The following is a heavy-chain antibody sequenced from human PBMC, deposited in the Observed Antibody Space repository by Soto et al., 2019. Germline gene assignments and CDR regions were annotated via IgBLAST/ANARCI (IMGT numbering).Heavy chain of an antibody. CDR1: GGTFSSYA. CDR2: IIPIFGTA. J-gene: IGHJ6*02. Sequence: QVQLVQSGAEVKKPGSSVKVSCKASGGTFSSYAISWVRQAPGQGLEWMGGIIPIFGTANYAQKFQGRVTITAHKSTSTAYMELSRLRSEDTAVYYCTHYDYVWASYRHLPGGMDVWGQGTTVTVSS. V-gene: IGHV1-69*06. CDR3: THYDYVWASYRHLPGGMDV. D-gene: IGHD3-16*02.